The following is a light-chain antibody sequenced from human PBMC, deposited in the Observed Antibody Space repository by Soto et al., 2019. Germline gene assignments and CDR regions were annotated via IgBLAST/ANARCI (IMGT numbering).Light chain of an antibody. Sequence: IPMTQSPSPLSASVGDRVTITCRASQSISSGLNWYQQKPGKAPKVLIYDASSLESGVPSRFSGSGSGTEFTFTISSLQPEDFAIYYCQQPRNWPITFGEG. CDR1: QSISSG. CDR2: DAS. CDR3: QQPRNWPIT. V-gene: IGKV1-5*01. J-gene: IGKJ5*01.